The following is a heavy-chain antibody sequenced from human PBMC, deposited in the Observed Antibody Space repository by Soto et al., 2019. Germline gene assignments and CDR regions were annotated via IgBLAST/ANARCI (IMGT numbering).Heavy chain of an antibody. Sequence: EVQLVESGGGLVQPGWSLRLSCAASGLTFSSYWMHWVRQAPGKGLVWVSRINSDGSSTRYADSVKGRFTISRDNAKNTLYLQMNSLRAEDTAVYDCKCSSSSGIDYWGQGTLVPVFS. CDR2: INSDGSST. CDR3: KCSSSSGIDY. V-gene: IGHV3-74*01. CDR1: GLTFSSYW. J-gene: IGHJ4*02. D-gene: IGHD6-6*01.